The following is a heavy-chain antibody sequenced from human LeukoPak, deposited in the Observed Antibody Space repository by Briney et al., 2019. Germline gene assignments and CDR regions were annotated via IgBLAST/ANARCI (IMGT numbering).Heavy chain of an antibody. Sequence: ASVTVSCKASGYTFTSYYMHWVRQAPGQGLEWMGIINPSGGSTSYAQKFQGRVTMTRDMSTSTVYMELSSLRSEDTAVYYCARDLGGLLWRDIVVAPAAMGFDYWGQGTLVTVSS. D-gene: IGHD2-2*01. CDR3: ARDLGGLLWRDIVVAPAAMGFDY. J-gene: IGHJ4*02. V-gene: IGHV1-46*01. CDR1: GYTFTSYY. CDR2: INPSGGST.